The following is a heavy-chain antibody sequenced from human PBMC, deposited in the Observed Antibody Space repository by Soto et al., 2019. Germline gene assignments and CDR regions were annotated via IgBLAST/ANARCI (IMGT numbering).Heavy chain of an antibody. Sequence: QVQLQESGPGLVKPSQTLSLTCTVSGGSISSAGYYFSWIRQHPGKGLEWIGYIYYSGSAYYNPSLKSRVTISVDTSKNQFSLKLSSVTAADTAVYYCARTASSGWYGYYFDYWGQGTLVTVSS. D-gene: IGHD6-19*01. V-gene: IGHV4-31*03. CDR3: ARTASSGWYGYYFDY. J-gene: IGHJ4*02. CDR2: IYYSGSA. CDR1: GGSISSAGYY.